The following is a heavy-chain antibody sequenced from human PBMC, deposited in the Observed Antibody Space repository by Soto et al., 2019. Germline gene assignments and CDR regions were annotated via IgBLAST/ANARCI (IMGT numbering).Heavy chain of an antibody. CDR2: IIPIFGTA. CDR1: GGTFSSYA. D-gene: IGHD2-2*01. V-gene: IGHV1-69*01. J-gene: IGHJ6*02. Sequence: QVQLVQSGAEVKKPGSSVKVSCKASGGTFSSYAISWVRQAPGQGLEWMGGIIPIFGTANYAQKFQGRVTITADESTSTAYMELSSLRSEDTAVYYWARDNGYCSSTSCSSRGMDVWGQGTTVTVSS. CDR3: ARDNGYCSSTSCSSRGMDV.